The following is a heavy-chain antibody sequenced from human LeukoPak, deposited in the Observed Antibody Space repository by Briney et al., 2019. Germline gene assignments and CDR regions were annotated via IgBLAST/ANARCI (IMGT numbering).Heavy chain of an antibody. CDR3: AKASSTTNPYYGLDV. CDR2: INSDSSLM. Sequence: TGGSLRLSCAASGFTFSSYSMNWVRQAPGKGLEWVSSINSDSSLMFYAESVKGRLTISRDDFRNTVYLQMNSLRADDTALYYCAKASSTTNPYYGLDVWGQGTTVTVSS. CDR1: GFTFSSYS. V-gene: IGHV3-21*04. D-gene: IGHD2-2*01. J-gene: IGHJ6*02.